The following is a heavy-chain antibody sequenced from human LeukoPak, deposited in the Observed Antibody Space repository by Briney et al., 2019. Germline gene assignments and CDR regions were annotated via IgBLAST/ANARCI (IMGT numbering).Heavy chain of an antibody. Sequence: GGSLRLSCAASGLTFDDYVMHWVRQAPGKGLEWVSGINWNSGSIGYADSVKGRFTISRDNGKNSLYLQMNSLRAEDTALYYCAKAFRLTGYDSYFDYWGQGTLVTVSS. CDR3: AKAFRLTGYDSYFDY. CDR1: GLTFDDYV. J-gene: IGHJ4*02. D-gene: IGHD3-9*01. V-gene: IGHV3-9*01. CDR2: INWNSGSI.